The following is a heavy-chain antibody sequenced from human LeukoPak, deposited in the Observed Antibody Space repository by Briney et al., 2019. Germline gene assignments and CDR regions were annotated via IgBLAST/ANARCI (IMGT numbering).Heavy chain of an antibody. CDR3: ARGDSGSYYFDY. D-gene: IGHD1-26*01. V-gene: IGHV3-11*04. J-gene: IGHJ4*02. Sequence: GGSLRLSCAASGFSFSDHYVDWVRQAPGKGLEWVSYISSSGSTIYYADSVKGRFTISRDNAKNSLYLQMNSLRAEDTAVYYCARGDSGSYYFDYWGQGTLVTVSS. CDR1: GFSFSDHY. CDR2: ISSSGSTI.